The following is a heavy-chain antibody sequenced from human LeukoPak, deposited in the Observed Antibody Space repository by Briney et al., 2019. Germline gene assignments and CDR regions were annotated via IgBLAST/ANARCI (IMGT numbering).Heavy chain of an antibody. CDR2: ISYDGSNK. Sequence: GGSLRLSCAASGFTFSSYGMHWVRQAPGKGLEWVAVISYDGSNKYYADSVKGRFTISRDNAKNSLYLQMNSLRAEDTAVYYCASFGDCSSTSCFSFDYWGQGTLVTVSS. V-gene: IGHV3-30*03. D-gene: IGHD2-2*01. J-gene: IGHJ4*02. CDR1: GFTFSSYG. CDR3: ASFGDCSSTSCFSFDY.